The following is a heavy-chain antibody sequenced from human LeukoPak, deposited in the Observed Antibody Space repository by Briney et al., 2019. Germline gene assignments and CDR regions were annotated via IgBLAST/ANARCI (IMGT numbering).Heavy chain of an antibody. Sequence: SGPTLVNPTQTLTLTCTFSGFSLSTSGVGVRWIRQPPGKALVWLALIYWDDDKRYSPSLKSRLTITKDTSKNQVVLTMTNMDPVDTATYYCAHITTGYATPAFFDYWGQGTLVTVSS. J-gene: IGHJ4*02. CDR2: IYWDDDK. D-gene: IGHD2-15*01. CDR1: GFSLSTSGVG. CDR3: AHITTGYATPAFFDY. V-gene: IGHV2-5*02.